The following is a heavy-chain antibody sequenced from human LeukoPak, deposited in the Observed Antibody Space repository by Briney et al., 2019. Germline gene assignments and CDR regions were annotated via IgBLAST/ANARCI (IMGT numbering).Heavy chain of an antibody. CDR1: GGSISSYY. CDR3: ARWYNWNYNWFDP. D-gene: IGHD1-7*01. J-gene: IGHJ5*02. V-gene: IGHV4-59*01. Sequence: SETLSLTRTVSGGSISSYYWSWLRQPPGKGLEWIGNIYDSGSANYNPSLKSRVTMSVDTSKNQFSLKLSSVTAADTAVYYCARWYNWNYNWFDPWGQGTLVTVSS. CDR2: IYDSGSA.